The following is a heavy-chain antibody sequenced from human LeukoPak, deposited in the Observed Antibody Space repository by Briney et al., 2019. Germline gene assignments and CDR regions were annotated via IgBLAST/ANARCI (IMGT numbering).Heavy chain of an antibody. CDR1: GFTVSSNY. V-gene: IGHV3-53*01. Sequence: PGGSLRLSCAASGFTVSSNYMSWVRQAPGKGLEWVSLIYSGGNTYYADSLKGRFTISRDNSKNTLYLQMNSLRAGDTAVYYCAREPDTAMVLSFDIWGQGTMVTVSS. D-gene: IGHD5-18*01. CDR3: AREPDTAMVLSFDI. CDR2: IYSGGNT. J-gene: IGHJ3*02.